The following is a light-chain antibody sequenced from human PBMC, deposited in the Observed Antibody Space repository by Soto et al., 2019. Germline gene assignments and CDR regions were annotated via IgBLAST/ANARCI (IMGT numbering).Light chain of an antibody. CDR1: QSISSW. Sequence: DIQMTQSPSTLSASVGDRVTITCRASQSISSWLAWYQQKPGKAPKLLIYKASSLESGVLSRFGGSGSGTEFTLSITSLQPDDFATYYCQQCFWHWTFGQGTKVDIK. V-gene: IGKV1-5*03. CDR2: KAS. CDR3: QQCFWHWT. J-gene: IGKJ1*01.